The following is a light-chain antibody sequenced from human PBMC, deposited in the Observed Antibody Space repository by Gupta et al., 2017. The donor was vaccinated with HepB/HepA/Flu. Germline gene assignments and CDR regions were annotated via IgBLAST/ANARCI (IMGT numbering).Light chain of an antibody. CDR3: ATWYDSLNGVV. CDR2: NNN. CDR1: RSNIGSNA. V-gene: IGLV1-44*01. Sequence: QSVLTQPPSASATPGQRVTIPCSGSRSNIGSNAVSWYQHLPGTAPKLLIYNNNHRPSGVPARFSGSKSGTSASLAISGLQSDDETDYYCATWYDSLNGVVFGGGTKVTVL. J-gene: IGLJ3*02.